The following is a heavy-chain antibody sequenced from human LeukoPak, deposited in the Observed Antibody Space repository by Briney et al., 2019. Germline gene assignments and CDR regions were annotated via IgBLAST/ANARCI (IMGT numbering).Heavy chain of an antibody. CDR1: GGSISSSSYY. V-gene: IGHV4-39*07. Sequence: SETLSLTCTVSGGSISSSSYYWGWIRQPPGKGLEWIGSIYYSGSTYYHPSPKSRVTISVDTSKNQFSLKLSSVTAADTAVYYCARGVVIAPQTFDYWGQGTLVTVSS. CDR3: ARGVVIAPQTFDY. D-gene: IGHD2-21*01. J-gene: IGHJ4*02. CDR2: IYYSGST.